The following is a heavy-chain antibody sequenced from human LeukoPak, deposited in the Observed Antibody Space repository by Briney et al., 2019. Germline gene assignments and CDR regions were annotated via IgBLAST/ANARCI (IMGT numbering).Heavy chain of an antibody. Sequence: GGSLRLSCAASGFTVSSNYMSWVRQAPGKGLEWVSVIYSGGSTYYADSVKGRFTISRDNSKNTLYLQMSSLRAEDTAVYYCVKGTGTKYYYYGVDVWGQGTTVTVSS. J-gene: IGHJ6*02. V-gene: IGHV3-66*01. CDR2: IYSGGST. D-gene: IGHD3/OR15-3a*01. CDR1: GFTVSSNY. CDR3: VKGTGTKYYYYGVDV.